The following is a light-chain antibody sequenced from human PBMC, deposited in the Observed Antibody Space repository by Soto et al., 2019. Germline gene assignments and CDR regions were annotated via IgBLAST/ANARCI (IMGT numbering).Light chain of an antibody. J-gene: IGKJ5*01. CDR1: QSVSSSY. V-gene: IGKV3D-20*02. CDR3: QQRYNWPIT. Sequence: EIVLTQSPGTLSLSPGGRAPLSCRASQSVSSSYLAWYQQKPGQAPRLLIYGASNRATGIPDRFSGSGSGTDFTLTISSLEPEDVSVYYCQQRYNWPITFGQGTRLEIK. CDR2: GAS.